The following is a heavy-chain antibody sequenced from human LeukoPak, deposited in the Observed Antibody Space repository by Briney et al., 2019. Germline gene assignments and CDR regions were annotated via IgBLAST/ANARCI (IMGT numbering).Heavy chain of an antibody. CDR3: AKSVVVITFRFDD. J-gene: IGHJ4*02. Sequence: PGGSLRLSCAASGFTFSNYAMSWVRQAPGKGLEWVSTISGGGGSTYYADSVKGRFTISRDNSKNTLYLQMNTLRAEDTAVYYCAKSVVVITFRFDDWGQGALVTVSS. V-gene: IGHV3-23*01. CDR1: GFTFSNYA. CDR2: ISGGGGST. D-gene: IGHD2-15*01.